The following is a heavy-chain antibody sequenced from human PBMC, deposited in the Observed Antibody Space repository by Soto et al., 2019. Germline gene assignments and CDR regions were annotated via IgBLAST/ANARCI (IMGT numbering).Heavy chain of an antibody. J-gene: IGHJ3*02. CDR2: ISSSSSTI. CDR3: ARGDYYDTSGPFSDAFDI. Sequence: PGGSLRLSCAASGFTFSSYCMHWVRQAPGKGLEWVSYISSSSSTIYYADSVKGRFTISRDNAKNSLYLQMNSLRAEDTAVYFCARGDYYDTSGPFSDAFDIWGQGTMVTVSS. CDR1: GFTFSSYC. V-gene: IGHV3-48*01. D-gene: IGHD3-22*01.